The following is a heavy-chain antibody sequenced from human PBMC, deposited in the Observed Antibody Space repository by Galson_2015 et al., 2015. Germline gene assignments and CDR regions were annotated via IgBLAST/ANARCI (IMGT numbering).Heavy chain of an antibody. CDR3: ALSSYRGGYTLKVFDY. D-gene: IGHD2-15*01. CDR2: IIPIFGTA. Sequence: SVKVSCKASGGTFSSYAISWVRQAPGQGLEWMGGIIPIFGTANYAHKFQGRVTITADESTSTAYMELSSLRSEDTAVYYCALSSYRGGYTLKVFDYWGQGTLVTVSS. J-gene: IGHJ4*02. CDR1: GGTFSSYA. V-gene: IGHV1-69*13.